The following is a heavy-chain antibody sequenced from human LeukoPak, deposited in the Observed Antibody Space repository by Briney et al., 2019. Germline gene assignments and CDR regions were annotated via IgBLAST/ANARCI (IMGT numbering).Heavy chain of an antibody. Sequence: ASVKVSCKASGYTFTGYYMHWVRQAPGQGLEWMGWINPDNGGTNYAQKFQGRVTTTRDTSISTVYMDLTRLRSDDTAVYYCARDLISGFLDYWGQGNLVTVSS. CDR2: INPDNGGT. CDR1: GYTFTGYY. J-gene: IGHJ4*02. V-gene: IGHV1-2*02. CDR3: ARDLISGFLDY. D-gene: IGHD3/OR15-3a*01.